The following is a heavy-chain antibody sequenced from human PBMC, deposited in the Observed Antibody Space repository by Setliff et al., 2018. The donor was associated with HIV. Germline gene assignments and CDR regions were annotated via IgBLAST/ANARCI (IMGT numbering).Heavy chain of an antibody. J-gene: IGHJ3*01. CDR3: STGRHYYDSSDYPANPFDA. CDR1: GGTFINSA. CDR2: IIPIFGTG. V-gene: IGHV1-69*13. Sequence: GASVKVSCKASGGTFINSAFNWVRQAPGQGLQWMGSIIPIFGTGNYAERFQGRLTITADESTRSAYMELGGLTSEDTAVYYCSTGRHYYDSSDYPANPFDAWGQGTKVTVSS. D-gene: IGHD3-22*01.